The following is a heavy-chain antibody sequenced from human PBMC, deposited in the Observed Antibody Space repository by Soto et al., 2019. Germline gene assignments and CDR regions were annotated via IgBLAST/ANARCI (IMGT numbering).Heavy chain of an antibody. D-gene: IGHD3-10*01. CDR3: ARGPLLFGEGAVKYYFDY. CDR1: GGSFSGYY. Sequence: QVQLQQWGAGLLKPSETLSLTCAVYGGSFSGYYWSWIRQPPGKGLEWIGEINHSGSTNYNPSLKSRVTISVDTSKKQFSLKLSSVTAADTAVYYCARGPLLFGEGAVKYYFDYWGQGTLVTVSS. V-gene: IGHV4-34*01. CDR2: INHSGST. J-gene: IGHJ4*02.